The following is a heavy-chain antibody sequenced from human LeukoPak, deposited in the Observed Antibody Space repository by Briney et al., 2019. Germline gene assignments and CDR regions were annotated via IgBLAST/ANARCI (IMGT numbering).Heavy chain of an antibody. CDR3: ARGLTYYFDY. CDR1: GLTFSSYD. V-gene: IGHV3-30*03. J-gene: IGHJ4*02. CDR2: ISNDGTNK. Sequence: GRSLRLSCAVSGLTFSSYDVHWVRQAPGKGPEWVAVISNDGTNKYHADSVRGRFTITRDNSKNTLYLQMYSLRAEDTAVYDCARGLTYYFDYWGQGTLVTVSS.